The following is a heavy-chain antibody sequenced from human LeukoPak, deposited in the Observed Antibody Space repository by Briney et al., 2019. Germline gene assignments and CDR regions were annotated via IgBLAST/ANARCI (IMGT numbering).Heavy chain of an antibody. V-gene: IGHV4-34*01. CDR1: GGTFSGYY. CDR3: ARGKGYTTSSRHRGIDN. Sequence: SETLSLTCAVYGGTFSGYYWSWIRQPPGKGLEWIGEIRDSGSANYNPSLKSRVFISVDTSKNQFSLKLRSVTAADTAVYYCARGKGYTTSSRHRGIDNWGQGTLVTVSS. D-gene: IGHD6-6*01. J-gene: IGHJ4*02. CDR2: IRDSGSA.